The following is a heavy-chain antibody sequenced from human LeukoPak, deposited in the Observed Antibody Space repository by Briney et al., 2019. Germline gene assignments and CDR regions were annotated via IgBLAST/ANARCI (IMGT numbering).Heavy chain of an antibody. CDR1: GFTFSSYA. CDR3: AKDQFSSGLNCLDP. J-gene: IGHJ5*02. D-gene: IGHD6-19*01. Sequence: GGSLRLSCAASGFTFSSYAMSWVRQAPGKGLEWVSAISGSGGSTYYADSVKGRFTISRDNSKNTLYLQMNSLRAEDTAVYYCAKDQFSSGLNCLDPWGQGTLVTVSS. CDR2: ISGSGGST. V-gene: IGHV3-23*01.